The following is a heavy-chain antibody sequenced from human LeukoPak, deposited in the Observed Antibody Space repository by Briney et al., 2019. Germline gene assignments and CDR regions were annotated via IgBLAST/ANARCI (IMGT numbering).Heavy chain of an antibody. CDR3: ARPYYYDSRIDP. D-gene: IGHD3-22*01. V-gene: IGHV4-30-4*01. CDR1: GGSISSGDYY. Sequence: NPSETLSLTCTVSGGSISSGDYYWSWIRQPPGKGLEGVAYMYYSGSTYYNPSIKSRVTMSADTSKNQLSLKLSSVTAADTAVYYCARPYYYDSRIDPWGQGILVTVSS. J-gene: IGHJ5*02. CDR2: MYYSGST.